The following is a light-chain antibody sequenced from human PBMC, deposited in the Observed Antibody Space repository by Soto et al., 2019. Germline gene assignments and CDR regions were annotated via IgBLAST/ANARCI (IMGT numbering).Light chain of an antibody. CDR2: DAS. J-gene: IGKJ5*01. V-gene: IGKV3-11*01. CDR3: QQRSNFPIT. Sequence: EIVLTQSPATLSLSPGERATLSCRASQSVSSYLAWYQQKPGQAPRLLIYDASNRATSIPARFSGSGSGTDFSLTISSLGPEDFAVYYCQQRSNFPITFGQGTRLEIK. CDR1: QSVSSY.